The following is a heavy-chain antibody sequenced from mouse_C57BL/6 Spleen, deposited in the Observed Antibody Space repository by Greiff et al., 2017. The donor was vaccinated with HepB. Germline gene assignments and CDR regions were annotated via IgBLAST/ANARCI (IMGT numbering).Heavy chain of an antibody. CDR2: INPSSGYT. D-gene: IGHD1-1*01. Sequence: QVQLQQSGAELAKPGASVKLSCKASGYTFTSYWMHWVKQRPGQGLEWIGYINPSSGYTKYNQKFKDKATLTADKSSSTAYLQLSSLTYEDSAVYYCALITTVGEGAMDYWGQGTSVTVSS. CDR3: ALITTVGEGAMDY. V-gene: IGHV1-7*01. J-gene: IGHJ4*01. CDR1: GYTFTSYW.